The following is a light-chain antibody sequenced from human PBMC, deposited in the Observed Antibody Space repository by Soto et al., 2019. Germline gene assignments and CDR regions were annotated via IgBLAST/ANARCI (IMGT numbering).Light chain of an antibody. J-gene: IGKJ1*01. CDR2: AAS. V-gene: IGKV1-39*01. CDR1: QSISSS. Sequence: DIELTQSPSSLSASVGETITITGRASQSISSSLNWFQHSPGQPPKLLLFAASNLHAGVPPRFSGSGSGTSFSLTSRSLHPEDVATYYCQQSINLPRTFGPGTRVEFK. CDR3: QQSINLPRT.